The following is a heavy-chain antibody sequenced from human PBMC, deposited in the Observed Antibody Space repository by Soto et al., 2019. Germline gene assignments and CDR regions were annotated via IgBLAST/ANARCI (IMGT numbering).Heavy chain of an antibody. D-gene: IGHD4-17*01. Sequence: SETLSLTCTVSGGSISSYYWSWIRQPPGKGLEWIGYIYYSGSTNYNPSLKSRVTISVDTSKNQFSLKLSSVTAADTAVYYCARRYGAIFDCWGQGTLVTVSS. CDR1: GGSISSYY. J-gene: IGHJ4*02. CDR2: IYYSGST. V-gene: IGHV4-59*01. CDR3: ARRYGAIFDC.